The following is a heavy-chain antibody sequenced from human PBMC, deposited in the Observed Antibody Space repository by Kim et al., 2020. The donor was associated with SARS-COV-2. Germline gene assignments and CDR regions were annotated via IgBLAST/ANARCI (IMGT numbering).Heavy chain of an antibody. CDR2: MNPNSGNT. D-gene: IGHD3-10*01. V-gene: IGHV1-8*01. CDR1: GYTFTSYD. Sequence: ASVKVSCKASGYTFTSYDINWVRQATGQGLEWMGWMNPNSGNTGYAQKFQGRVTMTRNTSISTAYMELSSLRSEDTAVYYCATYYYGSGDWGWFDPWGQGTLVTVSS. CDR3: ATYYYGSGDWGWFDP. J-gene: IGHJ5*02.